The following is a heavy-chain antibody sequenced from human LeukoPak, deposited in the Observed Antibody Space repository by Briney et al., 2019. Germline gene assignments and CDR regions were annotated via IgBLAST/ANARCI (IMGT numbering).Heavy chain of an antibody. CDR1: GFTFSSFG. Sequence: TGGSLRLSCGVSGFTFSSFGMSWVRQAPGKGLEWVSGISAGGAVTYYADSVKGRFTISRDNSKNTLYLQMNSLNAEDMAVYYCARVLRGYSYGSDAFDIWGQGTMVTVSS. CDR3: ARVLRGYSYGSDAFDI. CDR2: ISAGGAVT. D-gene: IGHD5-18*01. J-gene: IGHJ3*02. V-gene: IGHV3-23*01.